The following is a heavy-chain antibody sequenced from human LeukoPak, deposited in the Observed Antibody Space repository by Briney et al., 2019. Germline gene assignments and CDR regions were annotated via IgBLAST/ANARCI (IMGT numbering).Heavy chain of an antibody. CDR1: GFTFSSYG. V-gene: IGHV3-30*02. Sequence: GGSLRLSCAASGFTFSSYGMHWVRQAPGKGLEWVAFIRYDGSNKYYADSVKGRFTISRDNSKNTLYLQMNSLRAEDTAVYYCAKVTRQYYGSGENWFDPWGQGTLVTVSS. J-gene: IGHJ5*02. CDR2: IRYDGSNK. CDR3: AKVTRQYYGSGENWFDP. D-gene: IGHD3-10*01.